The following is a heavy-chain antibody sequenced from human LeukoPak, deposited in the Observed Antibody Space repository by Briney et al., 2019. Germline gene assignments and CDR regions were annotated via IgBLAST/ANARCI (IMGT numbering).Heavy chain of an antibody. CDR2: TYYRSKWYN. CDR3: ARDVAAAGDWFDP. D-gene: IGHD6-13*01. J-gene: IGHJ5*02. Sequence: SQTLSLTCAISGDSVSSNSAAWNWIRQSPSGGLEWLGRTYYRSKWYNDYAVSVKSRITINPDTSKNQFSLQLNSVTPEDTAVYYCARDVAAAGDWFDPWGQGTLVTVSS. V-gene: IGHV6-1*01. CDR1: GDSVSSNSAA.